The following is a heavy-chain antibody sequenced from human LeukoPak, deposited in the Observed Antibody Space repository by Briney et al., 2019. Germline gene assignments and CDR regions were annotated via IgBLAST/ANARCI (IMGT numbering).Heavy chain of an antibody. J-gene: IGHJ4*02. CDR3: ASSSYGDSDYFDY. D-gene: IGHD4-17*01. CDR2: IIPIFGTA. CDR1: GGTFSSYA. Sequence: SVKVSCKASGGTFSSYAISWVRQAPGQGLEWMGGIIPIFGTANYAQKFQGRVSITTDESTSTAYMELSSLRSEDTAVYYCASSSYGDSDYFDYWGQGTLVTVSS. V-gene: IGHV1-69*05.